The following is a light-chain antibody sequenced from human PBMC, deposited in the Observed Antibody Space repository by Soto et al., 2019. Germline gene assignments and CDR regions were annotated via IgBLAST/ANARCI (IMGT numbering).Light chain of an antibody. V-gene: IGKV1-5*03. Sequence: DIQMTQSPSTLSASVGDRVTITCRASQNINKWLAWYQQKPGKVPKLLIYTASSLESGVPSRFSGSGSGTEFTLTIRCLQPDDFATYYCQQYNSYSRGTFGQGTKVEI. CDR2: TAS. J-gene: IGKJ1*01. CDR1: QNINKW. CDR3: QQYNSYSRGT.